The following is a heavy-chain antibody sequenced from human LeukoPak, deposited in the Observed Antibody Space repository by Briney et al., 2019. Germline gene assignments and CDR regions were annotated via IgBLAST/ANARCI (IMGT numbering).Heavy chain of an antibody. J-gene: IGHJ5*02. CDR1: GFTFSSSA. V-gene: IGHV3-23*01. CDR3: VRGWQQLGS. Sequence: PGGSLRLSCAASGFTFSSSAMTWVRQAPGKGLEWVSPLTGGSDNSEHADSVKGRFSISRDNSKNTLYLQMNSLTAEDTAVYYCVRGWQQLGSWGRGTLVTVSS. D-gene: IGHD1-1*01. CDR2: LTGGSDNS.